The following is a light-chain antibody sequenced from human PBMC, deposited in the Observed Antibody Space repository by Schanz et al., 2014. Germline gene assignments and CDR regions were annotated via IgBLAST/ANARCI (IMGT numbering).Light chain of an antibody. V-gene: IGLV2-8*01. CDR2: EVS. CDR3: ASWDDNLSAWL. Sequence: QSALTQPPSASGSPGQSVTISCTGTSSDIGGYNYVSWYQQHPGKAPKLMIYEVSKRPSGAPDRFSASKSGTSASLAISGLQSEDDADYYCASWDDNLSAWLFGGGTKLTVL. J-gene: IGLJ3*02. CDR1: SSDIGGYNY.